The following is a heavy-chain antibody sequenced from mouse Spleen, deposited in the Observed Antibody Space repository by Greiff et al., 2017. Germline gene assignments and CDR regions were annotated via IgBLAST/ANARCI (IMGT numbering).Heavy chain of an antibody. J-gene: IGHJ2*01. V-gene: IGHV5-17*01. CDR3: ARQYDYEYFDY. Sequence: DVKLVESGGGLVKPGGSLKLSCAASGFTFSDYGMHWVRQAPEKGLEWVAYISSGSSTIYYADTVKGRFTISRDNAKNTLFLQMTSLRSEDTAMYYCARQYDYEYFDYWGQGTTLTVSS. D-gene: IGHD2-4*01. CDR2: ISSGSSTI. CDR1: GFTFSDYG.